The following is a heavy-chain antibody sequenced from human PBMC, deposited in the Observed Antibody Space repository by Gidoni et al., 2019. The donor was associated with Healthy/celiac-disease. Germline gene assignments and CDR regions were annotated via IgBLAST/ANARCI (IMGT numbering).Heavy chain of an antibody. CDR1: GFTFSSYA. V-gene: IGHV3-23*01. J-gene: IGHJ4*02. CDR2: ISGSGGST. D-gene: IGHD3-22*01. CDR3: AKDPHYYDSSGYYANAVDY. Sequence: EVQLLESGGGLVQPGGSLRLSCAASGFTFSSYAMSWVRQAPGKGLEWVSAISGSGGSTYYADSVKGRFTISRDNSKNTLYLQMNSLRAEDTAVYYCAKDPHYYDSSGYYANAVDYWGQGTLVTVSS.